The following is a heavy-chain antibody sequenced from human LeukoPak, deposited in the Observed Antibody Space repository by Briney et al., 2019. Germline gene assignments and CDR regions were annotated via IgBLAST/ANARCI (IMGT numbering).Heavy chain of an antibody. J-gene: IGHJ3*02. Sequence: GESLKISCKGSGYSFTSYWIAWVRQMPGKGLECMGIIYPGDSDTRYSPSFQGQVTISADKSVSTAYLQWSSLKASDTTMYYCARTTVITPHAFDIWGQGTMVTVSS. CDR1: GYSFTSYW. D-gene: IGHD4-23*01. CDR2: IYPGDSDT. V-gene: IGHV5-51*01. CDR3: ARTTVITPHAFDI.